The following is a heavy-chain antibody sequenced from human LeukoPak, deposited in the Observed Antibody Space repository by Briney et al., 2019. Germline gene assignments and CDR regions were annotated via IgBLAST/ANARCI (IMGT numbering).Heavy chain of an antibody. CDR3: ARLNYYDSSGYSRIMHFDY. CDR2: IYPDDSNT. V-gene: IGHV5-51*01. Sequence: GESLKISCKGSGYSFASYWIGWVRQMPGKGLVCMGIIYPDDSNTRYSPSFQGQVTISADKSINTAYLQWSSLRASDTAMYYCARLNYYDSSGYSRIMHFDYWGQGTLVTVSS. J-gene: IGHJ4*02. CDR1: GYSFASYW. D-gene: IGHD3-22*01.